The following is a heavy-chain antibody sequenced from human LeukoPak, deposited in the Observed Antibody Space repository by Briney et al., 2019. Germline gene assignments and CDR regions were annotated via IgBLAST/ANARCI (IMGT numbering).Heavy chain of an antibody. CDR2: INSDGSST. D-gene: IGHD2-2*02. V-gene: IGHV3-74*01. J-gene: IGHJ6*02. CDR3: ARDIHYGMDV. CDR1: GFSFRSYW. Sequence: GGSLRLSCAVSGFSFRSYWTHWVRQAPGKGLVWVSRINSDGSSTTYADSVQGRFTVSRDNANNTLYLQTNSLRAEDTAVYYCARDIHYGMDVWAQGTTVTVPS.